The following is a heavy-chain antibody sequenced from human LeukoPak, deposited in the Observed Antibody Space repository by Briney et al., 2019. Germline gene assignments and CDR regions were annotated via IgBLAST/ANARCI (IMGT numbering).Heavy chain of an antibody. CDR2: ISGSDGST. V-gene: IGHV3-23*01. Sequence: PGGSLRLSCAASGFTFTSSWMTWVRQAPGRGLEWVSTISGSDGSTYYADSVKGRFTISRDNSKNTLYLQMNSLRAEDTAVYYCAKEKRVGVTPPYFDYWGQGTLVTVSS. D-gene: IGHD1-26*01. CDR1: GFTFTSSW. J-gene: IGHJ4*02. CDR3: AKEKRVGVTPPYFDY.